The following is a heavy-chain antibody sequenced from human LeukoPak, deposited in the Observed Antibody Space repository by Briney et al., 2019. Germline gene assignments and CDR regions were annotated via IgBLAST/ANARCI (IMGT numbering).Heavy chain of an antibody. CDR1: GGSISTGGFS. V-gene: IGHV4-30-2*01. Sequence: SETLSLTCAVSGGSISTGGFSWSWIRQPPGKGLEWIGNIYYDGSTYYNPSLKSRVTISVDRSKNQFSLKLSSVTAADTAVYYCASYYSGLDAFDIWGQGTMVTVSS. J-gene: IGHJ3*02. CDR3: ASYYSGLDAFDI. CDR2: IYYDGST. D-gene: IGHD5-12*01.